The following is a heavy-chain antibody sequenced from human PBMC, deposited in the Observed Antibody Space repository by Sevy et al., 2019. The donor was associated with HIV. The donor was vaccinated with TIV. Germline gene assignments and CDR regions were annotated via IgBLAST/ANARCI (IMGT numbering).Heavy chain of an antibody. V-gene: IGHV4-4*02. CDR3: AAAAGTDILGYYFDS. D-gene: IGHD6-25*01. J-gene: IGHJ4*02. Sequence: SETLSLTCTVSGDSIISSRWWSWFRQSPGKGLEGIGDMSHRGTTNYSPSLKNRVIMSVDKSKNQFSLKLTSVTAADTAVYYCAAAAGTDILGYYFDSWGQGIPVTVSS. CDR1: GDSIISSRW. CDR2: MSHRGTT.